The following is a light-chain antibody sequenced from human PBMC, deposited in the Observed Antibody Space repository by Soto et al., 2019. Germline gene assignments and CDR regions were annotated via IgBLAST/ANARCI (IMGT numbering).Light chain of an antibody. J-gene: IGKJ5*01. CDR3: QQYGSSPRIT. CDR2: GAS. CDR1: QSVSSSY. Sequence: DIVFTQSPCTLSLSPGERAALSCRASQSVSSSYLAWYQQKPGQAPRLLIYGASSRATGIPDRFSGSGSGTDFTLTISRLEPEDFAVYYCQQYGSSPRITFGQGTRLEIK. V-gene: IGKV3-20*01.